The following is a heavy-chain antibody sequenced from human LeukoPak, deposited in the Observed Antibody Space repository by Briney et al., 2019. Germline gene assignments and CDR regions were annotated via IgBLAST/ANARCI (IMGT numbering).Heavy chain of an antibody. CDR3: AKEARYIYVWEAFDI. D-gene: IGHD5-18*01. Sequence: PGGSLRLSCAASGFTFSSYWMHWVRQAPGKGLEWVAVISYDGSNKYYADSVKGRFTISRDNSKNTLYLQMNSLRAEDTAVYYCAKEARYIYVWEAFDIWGQGTMVTVSS. J-gene: IGHJ3*02. V-gene: IGHV3-30*18. CDR2: ISYDGSNK. CDR1: GFTFSSYW.